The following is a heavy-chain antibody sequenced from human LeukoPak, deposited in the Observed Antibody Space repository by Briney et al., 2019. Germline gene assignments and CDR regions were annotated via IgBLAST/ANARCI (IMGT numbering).Heavy chain of an antibody. CDR3: TRVGYIDEGIDY. J-gene: IGHJ4*02. CDR1: GFPFSSYW. CDR2: IKQDGSKK. Sequence: GGSLRLSWVASGFPFSSYWMTWVRQAPGKGLEWVANIKQDGSKKSYVDSVKGRFTISRDNAKNSLYLQMNSLRAEDTAIYYCTRVGYIDEGIDYWGQGTLVTVSS. D-gene: IGHD5-24*01. V-gene: IGHV3-7*04.